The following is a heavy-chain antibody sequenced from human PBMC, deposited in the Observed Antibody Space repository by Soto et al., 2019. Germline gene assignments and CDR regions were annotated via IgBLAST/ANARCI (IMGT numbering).Heavy chain of an antibody. J-gene: IGHJ4*02. CDR3: ARVPSKITIFGVAFRGPFDY. CDR2: INHSGST. Sequence: PSETLSLTCAVYGGSFSGYYWSWIRQPPGKGLEWIGEINHSGSTNYNPSLKSRVTISVDTSKNQFSLKLSSVTAADTAVYYCARVPSKITIFGVAFRGPFDYWGQGTLVTVS. V-gene: IGHV4-34*01. CDR1: GGSFSGYY. D-gene: IGHD3-3*01.